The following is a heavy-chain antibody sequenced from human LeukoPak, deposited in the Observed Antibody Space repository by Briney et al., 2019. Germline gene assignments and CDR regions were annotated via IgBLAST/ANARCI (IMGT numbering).Heavy chain of an antibody. CDR1: GGSISNYY. Sequence: SETLSLTCTVSGGSISNYYWSWIRQPPGQGLEYIGYVYNRGTTFYNPSLKGRVTISADTSKKQFFLKVNSMTAADTAVYYCARGAGGYRFDPWGQGTLVTVSS. CDR2: VYNRGTT. D-gene: IGHD1-1*01. V-gene: IGHV4-59*01. CDR3: ARGAGGYRFDP. J-gene: IGHJ5*02.